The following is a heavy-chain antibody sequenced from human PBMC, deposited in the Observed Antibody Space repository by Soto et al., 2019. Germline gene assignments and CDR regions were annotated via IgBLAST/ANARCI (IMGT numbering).Heavy chain of an antibody. CDR3: ARAPRHFGSFDY. J-gene: IGHJ4*02. V-gene: IGHV4-31*03. CDR1: GGSISGGNHY. Sequence: SETLSLTCTVSGGSISGGNHYWILIRQHPGKGLEWLGYISNGGSTYYNPSLKSRLTISVETSKNQFSLNLNSVTAADTAVYYCARAPRHFGSFDYWGQGTLVTVSS. CDR2: ISNGGST. D-gene: IGHD3-3*01.